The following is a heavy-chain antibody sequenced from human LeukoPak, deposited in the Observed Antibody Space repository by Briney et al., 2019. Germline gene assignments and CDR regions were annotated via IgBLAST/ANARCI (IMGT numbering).Heavy chain of an antibody. CDR2: ILYSGST. CDR3: ARVQMSRDNVYYYYYMDV. J-gene: IGHJ6*03. CDR1: GVSISPYY. D-gene: IGHD1-1*01. Sequence: SETLSLTCTVSGVSISPYYWNWIRQPPGKGLEWIGHILYSGSTTYNPSLKSRVTISIDRSKNQFSLNLTSVTAADTAVYYCARVQMSRDNVYYYYYMDVWGKGTTVTVSS. V-gene: IGHV4-59*01.